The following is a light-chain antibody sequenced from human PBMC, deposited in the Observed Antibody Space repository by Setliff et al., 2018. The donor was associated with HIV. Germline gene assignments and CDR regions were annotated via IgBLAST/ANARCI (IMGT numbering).Light chain of an antibody. CDR2: GVD. CDR1: ISNIGSNT. J-gene: IGLJ1*01. Sequence: QSVLTQPPSASGTPGRSITISCSGSISNIGSNTVNWYQQRPGTAPKRLMYGVDQRPSGVPDRISASKSGTSASLAISGLQSEDEADYYCAAWDGSLNAYLFGTGTKVTVL. V-gene: IGLV1-44*01. CDR3: AAWDGSLNAYL.